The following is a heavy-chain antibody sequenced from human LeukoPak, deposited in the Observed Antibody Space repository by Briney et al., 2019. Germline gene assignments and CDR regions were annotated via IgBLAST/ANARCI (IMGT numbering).Heavy chain of an antibody. V-gene: IGHV4-39*01. D-gene: IGHD2-21*02. CDR3: ARRLKVTEHFDY. CDR1: GGSISSTSYY. Sequence: SETLSLTCTVSGGSISSTSYYWGCIRQPPGKGLEWIVSIYYTGSTYYNPSLNTRVTMSVDTSKNQFSLKLSSVTAADTAVYYCARRLKVTEHFDYWGQGTLVTVSS. J-gene: IGHJ4*02. CDR2: IYYTGST.